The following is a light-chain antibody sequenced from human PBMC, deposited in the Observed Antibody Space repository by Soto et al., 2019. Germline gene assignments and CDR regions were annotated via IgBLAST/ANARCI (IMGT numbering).Light chain of an antibody. J-gene: IGLJ2*01. CDR3: AAWDDSLNGVV. Sequence: QAVVTQPPSASGTPGQRVTISCSGSSSNIGSNPVNWYQQLPGTAPKLLINSNNQRPSGVPDRFSASKSGTSASLAITGLQSEDEADYYCAAWDDSLNGVVFGGGTTLTVL. V-gene: IGLV1-44*01. CDR1: SSNIGSNP. CDR2: SNN.